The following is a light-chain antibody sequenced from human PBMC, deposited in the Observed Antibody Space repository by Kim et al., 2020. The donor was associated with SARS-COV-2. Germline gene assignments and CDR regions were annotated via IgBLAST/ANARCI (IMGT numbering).Light chain of an antibody. V-gene: IGLV2-14*03. CDR1: SSDIGAYNY. CDR3: SSYSSRGYV. J-gene: IGLJ1*01. Sequence: GQSITISCTGTSSDIGAYNYVSWYQQHPGKAPKFLIYDVTNRPSGVSTRFSGSKSGDTASLTISGLQAEDESDYYCSSYSSRGYVFGTGTKVTVL. CDR2: DVT.